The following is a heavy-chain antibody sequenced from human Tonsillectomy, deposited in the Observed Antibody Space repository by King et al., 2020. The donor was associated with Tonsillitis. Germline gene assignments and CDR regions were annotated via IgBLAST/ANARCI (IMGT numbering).Heavy chain of an antibody. Sequence: QLVQSGAEVKKPGASVKVSCKVSGYTLTELSMHWVRQAPGKGLEWMGGFDPEDGETIYAQKFQGRVTMTEDTSTDTAYMELSSLRSEDTAVYYCATGWPSSVLEWLLLDYWGQGTLVTVSS. V-gene: IGHV1-24*01. CDR1: GYTLTELS. D-gene: IGHD3-3*01. J-gene: IGHJ4*02. CDR3: ATGWPSSVLEWLLLDY. CDR2: FDPEDGET.